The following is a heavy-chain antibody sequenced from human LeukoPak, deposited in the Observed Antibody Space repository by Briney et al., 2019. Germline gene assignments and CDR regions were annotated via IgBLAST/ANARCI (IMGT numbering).Heavy chain of an antibody. D-gene: IGHD6-19*01. V-gene: IGHV3-23*01. CDR1: GFTFSTYA. CDR2: ISSSGGTT. J-gene: IGHJ4*02. Sequence: PGGSLRLSCAASGFTFSTYAVNWVRQAPGKGLEWVSAISSSGGTTYYADSVKGRFTISRDTSKNTLYLQMNSLRAEDTAIYYCAKAGRPQAVAGWIDYWGQGTLVTVSS. CDR3: AKAGRPQAVAGWIDY.